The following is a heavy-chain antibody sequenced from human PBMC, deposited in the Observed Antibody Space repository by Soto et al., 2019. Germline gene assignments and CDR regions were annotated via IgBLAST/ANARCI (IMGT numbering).Heavy chain of an antibody. J-gene: IGHJ4*02. D-gene: IGHD3-10*01. CDR3: AKLLWFGELLLPSDY. Sequence: PGGYLRLSCAASGFTFSSYGMHWVRQAPGKGLEWVAVISYDGSNKYYADSVKGRFTISRDNSKNTLYLQMNSLRAEDTAVYYCAKLLWFGELLLPSDYWGRGTLVTVSS. CDR2: ISYDGSNK. CDR1: GFTFSSYG. V-gene: IGHV3-30*18.